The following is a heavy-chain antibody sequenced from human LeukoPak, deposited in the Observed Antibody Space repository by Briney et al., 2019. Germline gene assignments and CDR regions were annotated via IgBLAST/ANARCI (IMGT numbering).Heavy chain of an antibody. CDR1: GGSISSYY. J-gene: IGHJ4*02. D-gene: IGHD3-22*01. CDR3: AITYYYDSSGYWGLDY. CDR2: IYYSGST. V-gene: IGHV4-59*08. Sequence: PSETLSLTCTVSGGSISSYYWSWIRQPPGKGLEWIGYIYYSGSTNYNPSLKSRVTISVDTSKNQFSLKPSSVTAADTAVYYCAITYYYDSSGYWGLDYWGQGTLVTVSS.